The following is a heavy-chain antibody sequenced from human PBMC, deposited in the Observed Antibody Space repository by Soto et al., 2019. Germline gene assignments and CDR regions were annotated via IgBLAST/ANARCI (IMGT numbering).Heavy chain of an antibody. D-gene: IGHD2-8*01. CDR2: ISTYNGNA. CDR3: ARDPYHVLMVNAPNLYGMDV. Sequence: ASVKVSCKASGYTFTTYDISWVRQAPGQGLEWMGRISTYNGNANYPPSLQGRLTMTTDTSTTTAYMELRSLRSDDTAVYYCARDPYHVLMVNAPNLYGMDVWDQGTTVTVSS. CDR1: GYTFTTYD. V-gene: IGHV1-18*01. J-gene: IGHJ6*02.